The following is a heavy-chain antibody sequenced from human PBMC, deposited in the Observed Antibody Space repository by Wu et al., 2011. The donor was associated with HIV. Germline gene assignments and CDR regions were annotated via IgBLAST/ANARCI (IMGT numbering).Heavy chain of an antibody. D-gene: IGHD1-1*01. CDR1: GYDFGNHA. CDR2: SAVTMVGT. CDR3: ARPNSDSFYMDV. V-gene: IGHV1-18*01. J-gene: IGHJ6*03. Sequence: QVQRVQSGGXRVKKTWGTSSEGLLSGLTGYDFGNHAISWVRQALDTGLSGWDGSAVTMVGTSYAQKFQGRVTMTTDTSTSTAYMELRSLRSDDTAVYYCARPNSDSFYMDVWGKGTTVTVSS.